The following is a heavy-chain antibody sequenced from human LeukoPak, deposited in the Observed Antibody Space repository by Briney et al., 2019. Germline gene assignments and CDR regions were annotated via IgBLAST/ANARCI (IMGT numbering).Heavy chain of an antibody. V-gene: IGHV3-23*01. CDR3: AKETSVAGTRGDAFDI. CDR2: ISDCGCLI. J-gene: IGHJ3*02. D-gene: IGHD6-19*01. CDR1: GFTFRSYA. Sequence: GGSLRLSCAASGFTFRSYAMIWVRQAPGKGLEWVSSISDCGCLIYYAHSLQRRFTISRDNSKNTLYLQMNSLRAEDTAIYYCAKETSVAGTRGDAFDIWGQGTLVTVSS.